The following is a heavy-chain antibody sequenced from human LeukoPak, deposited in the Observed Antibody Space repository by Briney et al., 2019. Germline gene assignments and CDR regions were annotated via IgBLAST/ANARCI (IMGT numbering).Heavy chain of an antibody. J-gene: IGHJ6*03. D-gene: IGHD1-7*01. CDR3: ARGRKLLSYYYYYMDV. V-gene: IGHV4-34*01. Sequence: SETLSLICGVYGGSFSGYYWSWIRQPPGKGLEWIGEINHSGSTNYNPSLKSRVTISVDTSKNQFSLKLSSVTAADTAVYYCARGRKLLSYYYYYMDVWGKGTTVTVSS. CDR1: GGSFSGYY. CDR2: INHSGST.